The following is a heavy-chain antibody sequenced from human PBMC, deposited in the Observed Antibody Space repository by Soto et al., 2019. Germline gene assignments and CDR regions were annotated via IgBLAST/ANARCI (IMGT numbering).Heavy chain of an antibody. V-gene: IGHV4-34*01. CDR2: INHSGST. CDR1: GGSFSGYY. CDR3: ARGPIVVVPAATHYSYYGMDV. Sequence: SETLSLTCDVYGGSFSGYYWSWIRQPPGKGLEWIGEINHSGSTNYSPSLKSRVTISVDTSKNQFSLKLSSVTAADTAVYYCARGPIVVVPAATHYSYYGMDVWGQGTTVTV. D-gene: IGHD2-2*01. J-gene: IGHJ6*02.